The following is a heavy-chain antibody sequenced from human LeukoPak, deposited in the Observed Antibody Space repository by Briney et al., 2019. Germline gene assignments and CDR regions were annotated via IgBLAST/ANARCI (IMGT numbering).Heavy chain of an antibody. D-gene: IGHD2-2*03. Sequence: ASVKVSCKASGYTFTSYGISWVRQAPGQGLEWMGWISAYNGNTNYAQKLQGRVTMTTDTSTSTAYMELRSLRSDDPAVYYCARGGGLLDIVVVPAAFWFDPWGQGTLVTVSS. V-gene: IGHV1-18*01. J-gene: IGHJ5*02. CDR2: ISAYNGNT. CDR1: GYTFTSYG. CDR3: ARGGGLLDIVVVPAAFWFDP.